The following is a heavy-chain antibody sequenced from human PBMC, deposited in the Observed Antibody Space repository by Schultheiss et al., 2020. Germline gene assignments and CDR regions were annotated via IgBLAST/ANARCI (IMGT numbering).Heavy chain of an antibody. Sequence: GSLRLSCAASGFTFSSYGMHWVRQAPGKGLEWVAVISYDGSNKYYADSVKGRFTISRDNSKNTLYLQMNSLRAEDTAVYYCAKGWFGELLYPFDYWGQGTLGT. D-gene: IGHD3-10*01. CDR3: AKGWFGELLYPFDY. V-gene: IGHV3-30*18. CDR2: ISYDGSNK. CDR1: GFTFSSYG. J-gene: IGHJ4*02.